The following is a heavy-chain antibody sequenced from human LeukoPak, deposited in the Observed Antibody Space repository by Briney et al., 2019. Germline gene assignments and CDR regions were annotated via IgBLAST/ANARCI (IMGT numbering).Heavy chain of an antibody. V-gene: IGHV4-59*08. J-gene: IGHJ4*02. CDR1: GGSISSYY. CDR2: ISDIGSI. D-gene: IGHD2/OR15-2a*01. Sequence: PSETLSLTCTVSGGSISSYYWSWIRQPPGRGLEWIAYISDIGSINYNPSLKSRVTISLDTSKDQFSLKLSSVTAADTAVYYCAGHHPRNTVDFWGQGTLVTVSS. CDR3: AGHHPRNTVDF.